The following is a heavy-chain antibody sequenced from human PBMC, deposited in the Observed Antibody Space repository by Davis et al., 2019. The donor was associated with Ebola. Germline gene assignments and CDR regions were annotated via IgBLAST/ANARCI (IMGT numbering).Heavy chain of an antibody. V-gene: IGHV5-10-1*01. CDR3: ARHVYSSGWEFDY. CDR2: IDTSDSYT. D-gene: IGHD6-19*01. J-gene: IGHJ4*02. CDR1: GYSFTSYW. Sequence: KVSCKGSGYSFTSYWISWVRQMPGKGLEWMGRIDTSDSYTNYSPSFQGHVTISADKSISTAYLQWSSLKASDTAMYYCARHVYSSGWEFDYWGQGTLVTVSS.